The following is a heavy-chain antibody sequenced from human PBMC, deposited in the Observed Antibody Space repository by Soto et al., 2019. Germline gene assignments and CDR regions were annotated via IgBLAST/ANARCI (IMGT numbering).Heavy chain of an antibody. Sequence: GGSLRLSCAASGFIFSGYYMTWIRQAPGKGLEWVSYISGSGSRIYYADSVKDRFTIPRDSAKKSLYLQLNSQSVEQRDVYYFASARPDIVMALGATPGYYGMDVWGHGPTVTASS. CDR1: GFIFSGYY. CDR3: ASARPDIVMALGATPGYYGMDV. D-gene: IGHD2-15*01. J-gene: IGHJ6*02. V-gene: IGHV3-11*01. CDR2: ISGSGSRI.